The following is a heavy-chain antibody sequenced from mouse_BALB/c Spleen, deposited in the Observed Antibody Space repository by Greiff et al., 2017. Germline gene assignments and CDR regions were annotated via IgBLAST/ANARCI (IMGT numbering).Heavy chain of an antibody. V-gene: IGHV5-9-4*01. D-gene: IGHD1-2*01. J-gene: IGHJ3*01. Sequence: DVKLVESGGGLVKPGGSLKLSCAASGFTFSSYAMSWVRQSPEKRLEWVAEISSGGSYTYYPDTVTGRFTISRDNAKNTLYLEMSSLRSEDTAMYYCAREGTAAWFAYWGQGTLVTVSA. CDR1: GFTFSSYA. CDR2: ISSGGSYT. CDR3: AREGTAAWFAY.